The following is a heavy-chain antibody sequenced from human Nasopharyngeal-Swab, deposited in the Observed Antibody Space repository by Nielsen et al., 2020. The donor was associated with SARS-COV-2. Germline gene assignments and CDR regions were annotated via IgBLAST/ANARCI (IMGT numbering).Heavy chain of an antibody. J-gene: IGHJ5*02. D-gene: IGHD3-3*01. Sequence: SETLSLTCTVSGGPISSSSYYWGWIRQPPGKGLEWIGSIYYSGSTYYNPSLKSRVTISVDTSKNQFSLKLSSVTAADTAVYYCAATSVLRFLEWLNSWFDPWGQGTLVTVSS. CDR3: AATSVLRFLEWLNSWFDP. CDR1: GGPISSSSYY. CDR2: IYYSGST. V-gene: IGHV4-39*01.